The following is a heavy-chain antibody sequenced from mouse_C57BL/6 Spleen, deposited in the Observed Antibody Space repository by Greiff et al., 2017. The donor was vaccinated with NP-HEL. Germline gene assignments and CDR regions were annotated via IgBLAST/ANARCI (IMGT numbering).Heavy chain of an antibody. J-gene: IGHJ3*01. D-gene: IGHD1-1*02. V-gene: IGHV1-76*01. CDR3: ASLVGN. CDR1: GYTFTDYY. CDR2: LYPGSGNT. Sequence: VKLQESGAELVRPGASVKLSCKASGYTFTDYYINWVKQRPGQGLEWIARLYPGSGNTYYNEKFKGKATLTAEKSSSTAYMQLSSLTSEDSAVYFCASLVGNWGQGTLVTVSA.